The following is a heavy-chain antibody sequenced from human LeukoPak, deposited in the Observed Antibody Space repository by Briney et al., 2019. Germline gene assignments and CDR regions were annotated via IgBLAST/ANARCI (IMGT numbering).Heavy chain of an antibody. J-gene: IGHJ4*02. CDR1: GASLSNHH. CDR3: ARLGSYHDS. Sequence: PSETLSLICTVSGASLSNHHWSWIRQTPEKRLEWMGHLHSRGGSSYYPPLKSQLTLSIYTSRNQLSLKLPSVTAADTAVYFGARLGSYHDSWGQGALVTVSS. D-gene: IGHD1-26*01. CDR2: LHSRGGS. V-gene: IGHV4-59*08.